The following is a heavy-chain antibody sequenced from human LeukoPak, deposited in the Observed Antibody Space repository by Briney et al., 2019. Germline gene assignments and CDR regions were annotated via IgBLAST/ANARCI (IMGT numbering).Heavy chain of an antibody. CDR1: GFSLSTFC. V-gene: IGHV3-30*02. CDR2: IQFDGNDK. J-gene: IGHJ6*03. Sequence: GGSLRLSCAASGFSLSTFCMHWVRQAPGKGLEWVSFIQFDGNDKYYADSVQGRFTISRDVSNNTLYLQMNSLRVEDTAVYYCARVLDGMSDYYYYMDVWGKGTTVTVSS. D-gene: IGHD1-26*01. CDR3: ARVLDGMSDYYYYMDV.